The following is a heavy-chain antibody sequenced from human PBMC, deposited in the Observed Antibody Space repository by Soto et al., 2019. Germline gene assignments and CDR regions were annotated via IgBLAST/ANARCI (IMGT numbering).Heavy chain of an antibody. CDR3: ARTLAGTFDY. Sequence: GASVKVSCKASGYTFTSYYMHWVRQAPGQGLEWMGGIIPIFGTANYAQKFQGRVTITADKSTSTAYMELSSLRSEDTAVYYCARTLAGTFDYWGQGTLVTVSS. CDR1: GYTFTSYY. J-gene: IGHJ4*02. CDR2: IIPIFGTA. V-gene: IGHV1-69*06. D-gene: IGHD6-13*01.